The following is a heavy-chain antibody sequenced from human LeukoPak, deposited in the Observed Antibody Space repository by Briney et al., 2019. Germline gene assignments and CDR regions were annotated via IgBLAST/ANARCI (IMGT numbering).Heavy chain of an antibody. CDR1: GGSISSYY. V-gene: IGHV4-59*08. D-gene: IGHD3-10*01. Sequence: PSETPSLTCTVSGGSISSYYWSWMWQPPGKGLEWIGYMYYSGSANYNPSLKSRVTISVDTSKNQFSLKLSSVTAADTAVYYCARGVYYFDYWGQGTLVTVSS. J-gene: IGHJ4*02. CDR2: MYYSGSA. CDR3: ARGVYYFDY.